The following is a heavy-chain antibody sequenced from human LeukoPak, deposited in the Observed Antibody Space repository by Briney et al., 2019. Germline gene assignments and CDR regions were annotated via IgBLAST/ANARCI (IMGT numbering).Heavy chain of an antibody. J-gene: IGHJ5*02. Sequence: ASVKVSCKASGYTFTGYYIHWVRQAPGQGLEWMGWINPDSGDTNYAQKFQGRVTMTRDTSVSTAYMELSRLRSDDTAVYYCAVAAANWFDPWGQGTLVTVSS. CDR1: GYTFTGYY. D-gene: IGHD6-13*01. CDR2: INPDSGDT. V-gene: IGHV1-2*02. CDR3: AVAAANWFDP.